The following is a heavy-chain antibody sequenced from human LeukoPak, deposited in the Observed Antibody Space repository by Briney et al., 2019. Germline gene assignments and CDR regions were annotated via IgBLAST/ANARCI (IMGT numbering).Heavy chain of an antibody. CDR3: ARDMAEKNVYFGWGGH. CDR2: ISSVTGNT. V-gene: IGHV1-18*01. Sequence: ASVKVSCKASGYTFSDCGINWVRQAPGQGLEWMGWISSVTGNTNYAQKYQGRLTVTTDTSTSTAYMELRSLKSDDTAVYFCARDMAEKNVYFGWGGHWGQGTPVTVSS. J-gene: IGHJ4*02. D-gene: IGHD3-10*01. CDR1: GYTFSDCG.